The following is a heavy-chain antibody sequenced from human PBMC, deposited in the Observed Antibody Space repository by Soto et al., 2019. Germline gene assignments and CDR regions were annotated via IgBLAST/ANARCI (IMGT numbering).Heavy chain of an antibody. CDR2: ISYDGSNK. V-gene: IGHV3-30-3*01. J-gene: IGHJ4*02. Sequence: QVQLVESGGGVVQPGRSLRLSCAASGFTFSSYAMHWVRQAPGKGLEWVAVISYDGSNKYYADSVKGRFTISRDNSKNTLYPQMNSLRAEDTAVYYCAREVEWYGDYVEESLFDYWGQGTLVTVSS. CDR3: AREVEWYGDYVEESLFDY. D-gene: IGHD4-17*01. CDR1: GFTFSSYA.